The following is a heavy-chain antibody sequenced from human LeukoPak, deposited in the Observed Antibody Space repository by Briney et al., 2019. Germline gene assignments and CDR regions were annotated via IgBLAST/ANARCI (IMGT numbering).Heavy chain of an antibody. J-gene: IGHJ4*02. CDR3: ARDRGPSKWEPAGYFDY. Sequence: ASVKVSCKASGYTFTSYGISWVRQAPGQGLEWMGWISAYNGNTNSAQKLQGRVTMTTDTSTSTAYMELRSLRSDDTAVYYCARDRGPSKWEPAGYFDYWGQGTLVTVSS. CDR1: GYTFTSYG. D-gene: IGHD1-26*01. V-gene: IGHV1-18*01. CDR2: ISAYNGNT.